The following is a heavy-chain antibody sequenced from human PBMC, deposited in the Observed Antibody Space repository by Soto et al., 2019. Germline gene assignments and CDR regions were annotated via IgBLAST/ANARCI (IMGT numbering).Heavy chain of an antibody. Sequence: QVQLQESGPGLVKPSQTLSLTCTVSGGSISSGGYYWSWIRQHPGKGLEWIGYIYYSGSTYYNPSLKSRVTLSVDTSKNQFSLKLSSVTAADTAVYYCARAPLVVVTAIRAAFDIWGQGTMVTVSS. V-gene: IGHV4-31*03. CDR3: ARAPLVVVTAIRAAFDI. D-gene: IGHD2-21*02. CDR2: IYYSGST. J-gene: IGHJ3*02. CDR1: GGSISSGGYY.